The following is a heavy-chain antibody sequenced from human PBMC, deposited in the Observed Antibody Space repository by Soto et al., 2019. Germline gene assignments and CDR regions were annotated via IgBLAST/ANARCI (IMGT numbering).Heavy chain of an antibody. CDR3: AREGILFLEWVGGCACDI. Sequence: EVQLVESGGGLVQPGGSLRLSCAASGFTFSSYSMNWVRQAPGKGLEWVSYISSSSSTIYYADSVKGRFTISRDNAKHSLYLQMNSLRAEDTAVYYCAREGILFLEWVGGCACDIWGQGTMVTVSS. V-gene: IGHV3-48*01. CDR1: GFTFSSYS. D-gene: IGHD3-3*01. J-gene: IGHJ3*02. CDR2: ISSSSSTI.